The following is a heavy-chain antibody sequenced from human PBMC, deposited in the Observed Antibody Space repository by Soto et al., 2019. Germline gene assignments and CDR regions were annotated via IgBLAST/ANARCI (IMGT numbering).Heavy chain of an antibody. D-gene: IGHD2-15*01. V-gene: IGHV3-23*01. CDR1: GFTFRTYA. J-gene: IGHJ4*02. Sequence: EVQLLESGGGVVQPGGSLRLSCAASGFTFRTYAMSWVRQAPGKGLEWVSAVSGSGGSTYYADSVKGQFTIFRDNSKNTLYLQMNSLRAEDTAVYYCAKGGRYCSGVYCYTAYWGQGALVTVSS. CDR3: AKGGRYCSGVYCYTAY. CDR2: VSGSGGST.